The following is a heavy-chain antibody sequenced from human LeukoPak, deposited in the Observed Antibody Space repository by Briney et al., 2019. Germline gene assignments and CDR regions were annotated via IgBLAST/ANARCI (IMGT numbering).Heavy chain of an antibody. Sequence: SETLSLTCTVSGGSISSYYWSWIRQPPGRGLEWIGYIYYSGSTNYNPSLKSRVTISVDTSKNQFSLKLSSVTAADTAVYYCARVGARHWFDPWGQGTLVTVSS. D-gene: IGHD4/OR15-4a*01. V-gene: IGHV4-59*01. CDR3: ARVGARHWFDP. CDR2: IYYSGST. CDR1: GGSISSYY. J-gene: IGHJ5*02.